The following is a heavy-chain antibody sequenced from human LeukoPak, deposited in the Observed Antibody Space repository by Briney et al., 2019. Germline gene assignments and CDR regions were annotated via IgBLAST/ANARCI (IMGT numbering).Heavy chain of an antibody. Sequence: PSETLSLTCAVSGGSISSSNWWSWVRQPPGKGLEWIGEIYHSGSTNYNPSLKSRVTISVDKSKKQFSLRLRSVTAADTAVYYCARGREFYGDYDYWGQGTLVTVSS. CDR2: IYHSGST. CDR3: ARGREFYGDYDY. D-gene: IGHD4-17*01. CDR1: GGSISSSNW. J-gene: IGHJ4*02. V-gene: IGHV4-4*02.